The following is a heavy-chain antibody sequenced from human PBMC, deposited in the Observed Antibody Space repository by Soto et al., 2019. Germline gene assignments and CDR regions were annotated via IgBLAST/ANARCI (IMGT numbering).Heavy chain of an antibody. CDR3: ARGSGIAVAH. Sequence: QPGGSLRLSCAASGFTFSSYAMHWVRQAPGKGLEYVSAISSNGGSTYYANSVKGRFTISRDNSKNTLYLQMGSLRAEDMAVYYCARGSGIAVAHWGQGTLVTVSS. V-gene: IGHV3-64*01. CDR1: GFTFSSYA. J-gene: IGHJ1*01. D-gene: IGHD6-19*01. CDR2: ISSNGGST.